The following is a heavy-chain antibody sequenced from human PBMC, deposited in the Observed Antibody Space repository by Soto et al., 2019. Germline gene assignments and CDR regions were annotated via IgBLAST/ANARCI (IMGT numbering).Heavy chain of an antibody. V-gene: IGHV1-46*01. D-gene: IGHD3-16*02. CDR3: ARAAVWAEYDYVWGSYRFPPDY. J-gene: IGHJ4*02. CDR1: GYTFTSYY. CDR2: INPSGGST. Sequence: ASVKVSCKASGYTFTSYYMHWVRQAPGQGLEWMGIINPSGGSTSYAQKFQGRVTMTRDTATRTVYMELSSLRSEDTAVYYGARAAVWAEYDYVWGSYRFPPDYWGQGTLVTVYS.